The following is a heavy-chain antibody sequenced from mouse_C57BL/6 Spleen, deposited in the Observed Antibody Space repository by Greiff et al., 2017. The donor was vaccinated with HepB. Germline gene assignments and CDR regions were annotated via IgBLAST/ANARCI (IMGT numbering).Heavy chain of an antibody. CDR1: GYTFTSYW. Sequence: QVQLQQPGAELVKPGASVKMSCKASGYTFTSYWITWVKQRPGQGLEWIGDIYPGSGSTNYNEKFKSKATLTVDTSSSTAYMQLRSLTSEDSAVDDGARRDYYDYGSSDPDFDYWGQGTTLTVAS. CDR3: ARRDYYDYGSSDPDFDY. CDR2: IYPGSGST. J-gene: IGHJ2*01. D-gene: IGHD1-1*01. V-gene: IGHV1-55*01.